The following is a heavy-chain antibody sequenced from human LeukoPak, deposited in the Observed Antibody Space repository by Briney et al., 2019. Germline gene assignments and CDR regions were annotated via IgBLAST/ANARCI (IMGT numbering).Heavy chain of an antibody. V-gene: IGHV3-30-3*01. CDR3: AREPVAGTEYFDY. Sequence: GGSLRLSCAASGFTFSSYAMHWVRQAPGKGLEWVAVISYDGSNKYYADSVKGRFTISRDNSKNTLYLQMNSLRAEDTAVYYCAREPVAGTEYFDYWGQGTLVTVSS. CDR1: GFTFSSYA. J-gene: IGHJ4*02. D-gene: IGHD6-19*01. CDR2: ISYDGSNK.